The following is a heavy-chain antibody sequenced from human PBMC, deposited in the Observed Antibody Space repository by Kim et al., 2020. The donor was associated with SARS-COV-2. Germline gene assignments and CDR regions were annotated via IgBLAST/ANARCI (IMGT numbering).Heavy chain of an antibody. J-gene: IGHJ4*02. D-gene: IGHD2-21*01. CDR3: AKHIGYDY. Sequence: GGSLRLSCAASGFPFSNFAMSWVRQAPGKGLEWVSTIRTNVGSTFYADSVKGRFTISRDNSKNTLYLQMDSLRADDTAVYYCAKHIGYDYWSQGTLVTVSS. CDR1: GFPFSNFA. V-gene: IGHV3-23*01. CDR2: IRTNVGST.